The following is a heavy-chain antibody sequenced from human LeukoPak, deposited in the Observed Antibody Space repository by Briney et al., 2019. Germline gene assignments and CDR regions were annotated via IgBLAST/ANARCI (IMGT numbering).Heavy chain of an antibody. CDR2: IYYSGST. D-gene: IGHD6-6*01. CDR3: ARAEGSHIAARLLY. Sequence: SETLSLTCTVSGGSISSSTYYWGWIRQPPGKGLEWIGSIYYSGSTYYNPSLKSRVTISVDTSKNQFSLKLSSVTAADTAVYYCARAEGSHIAARLLYWGQGTLVTVSS. V-gene: IGHV4-39*07. CDR1: GGSISSSTYY. J-gene: IGHJ4*02.